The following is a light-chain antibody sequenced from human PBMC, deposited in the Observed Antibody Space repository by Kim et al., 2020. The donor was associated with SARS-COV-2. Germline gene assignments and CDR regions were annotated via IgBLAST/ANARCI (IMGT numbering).Light chain of an antibody. J-gene: IGLJ3*02. CDR2: DVS. CDR1: SSDVGGYNY. V-gene: IGLV2-14*03. Sequence: QSALTQPASVSGSPGQSITISCTGTSSDVGGYNYVSWYQQHPGKAPKLMIYDVSYRPSGVSNRFSGSNSGNTASLTISGLQAEDEADYYCSSYTTSSTLEVFGGGTQLTVL. CDR3: SSYTTSSTLEV.